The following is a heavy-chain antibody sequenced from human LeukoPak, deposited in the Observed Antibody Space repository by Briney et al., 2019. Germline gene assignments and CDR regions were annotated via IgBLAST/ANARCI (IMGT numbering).Heavy chain of an antibody. Sequence: SVKVSCKSSVGTFSRYAISWVRQAPGQGLEWMGGIIPIFGTANYAQKFQGRVTITADESTSTAYMELSSLRSEDTAVYYCARAHMVRGVISAFDCWGQGTLVTVSS. CDR2: IIPIFGTA. V-gene: IGHV1-69*13. CDR1: VGTFSRYA. D-gene: IGHD3-10*01. CDR3: ARAHMVRGVISAFDC. J-gene: IGHJ4*02.